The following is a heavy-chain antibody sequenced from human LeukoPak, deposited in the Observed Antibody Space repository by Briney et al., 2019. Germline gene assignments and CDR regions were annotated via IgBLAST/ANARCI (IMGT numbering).Heavy chain of an antibody. CDR3: ARQLSSGWYYFDY. Sequence: SETLSLTCTVSRGSINSYHWSWIRQPPGRGLEWIGYIYYSGSTNYNPSLKSRVTMSVDTSKNQFSLKLSSVTAADTAVYYCARQLSSGWYYFDYWGQGTLVTVSS. D-gene: IGHD6-19*01. CDR2: IYYSGST. V-gene: IGHV4-59*01. J-gene: IGHJ4*02. CDR1: RGSINSYH.